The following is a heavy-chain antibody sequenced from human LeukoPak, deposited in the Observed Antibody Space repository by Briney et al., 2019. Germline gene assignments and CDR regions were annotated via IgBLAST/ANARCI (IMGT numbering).Heavy chain of an antibody. J-gene: IGHJ6*03. CDR1: GFTFSSYG. CDR3: ARAPARTLYDSSTPGLPSPGNYYMDV. V-gene: IGHV3-23*01. Sequence: GGTLRLSCAASGFTFSSYGMSWVRQAPGKGLEWVSAISGSGGSTYYADSVKGRFTISRDNAKNSLYLQMNSLRAEDTAVYYCARAPARTLYDSSTPGLPSPGNYYMDVWGKGTTVTVSS. D-gene: IGHD3-22*01. CDR2: ISGSGGST.